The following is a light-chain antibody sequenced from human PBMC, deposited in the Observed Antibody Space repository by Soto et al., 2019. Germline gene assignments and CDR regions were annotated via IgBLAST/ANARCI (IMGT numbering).Light chain of an antibody. CDR3: QQYHSDRT. CDR1: QTISSW. J-gene: IGKJ4*02. V-gene: IGKV1-5*01. CDR2: DAS. Sequence: DLQMSQSPYTLSGAIGDRLTSSRRSSQTISSWLAWYQQKPGKAPKLLIYDASTLESGVPSRFSGSGSGTEFTLTIRSRQPDDFATPYCQQYHSDRTFGVGTKVDIK.